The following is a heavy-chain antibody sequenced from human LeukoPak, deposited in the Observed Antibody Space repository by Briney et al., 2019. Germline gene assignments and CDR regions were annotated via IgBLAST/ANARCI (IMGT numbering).Heavy chain of an antibody. D-gene: IGHD6-6*01. Sequence: KPSETLSLTCTVSGGSISSSSYYWGWIRQPPGKGLEGIGSIYYSGSTYYNPSLKSRVTISVDTSMNQFSLKLSSVTAADTAVYYCARSIAARPYNYWGQGTLVTVSS. CDR3: ARSIAARPYNY. CDR1: GGSISSSSYY. V-gene: IGHV4-39*01. CDR2: IYYSGST. J-gene: IGHJ4*02.